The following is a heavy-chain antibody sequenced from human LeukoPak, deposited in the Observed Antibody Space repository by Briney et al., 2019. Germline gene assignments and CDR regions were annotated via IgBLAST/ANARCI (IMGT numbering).Heavy chain of an antibody. J-gene: IGHJ4*02. CDR1: GGSISNYW. V-gene: IGHV4-4*07. Sequence: SETLSLTCTVSGGSISNYWWSWIRQPAGKGLEWIGRIYSSGSSNYNFALESRVTISVDKLKNQISLKLSSVTAADTAVYYCARDSADILTGFFEQWGQGTLVTVSS. CDR2: IYSSGSS. D-gene: IGHD3-9*01. CDR3: ARDSADILTGFFEQ.